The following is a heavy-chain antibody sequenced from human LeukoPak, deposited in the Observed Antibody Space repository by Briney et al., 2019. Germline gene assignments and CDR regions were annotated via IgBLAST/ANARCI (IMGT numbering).Heavy chain of an antibody. CDR3: AARDRTYYYYGFDL. CDR2: IFHSGST. Sequence: SETLSLTCTVSGGSITSSNWWNWVRQPPGKGLERIGEIFHSGSTNYNPSLQSRVTISVDKSKNQFSLKLSSVTAADTAVYYCAARDRTYYYYGFDLWGQGTMVTVSS. V-gene: IGHV4-4*02. CDR1: GGSITSSNW. J-gene: IGHJ3*01. D-gene: IGHD3-10*01.